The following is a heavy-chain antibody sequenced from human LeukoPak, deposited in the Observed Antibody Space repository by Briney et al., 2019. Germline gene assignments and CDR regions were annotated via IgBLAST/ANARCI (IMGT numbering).Heavy chain of an antibody. Sequence: QAGGSLRLSCAASGFTFDDYAMHWVRQAPGKGLEWVSGISWNSGSIGYADSVKGRFTISRDNAKNSLYLQMNSLRAEDTAVYYCAKDLMVRGVEDNWFDPWGQGTLVTVSS. D-gene: IGHD3-10*01. J-gene: IGHJ5*02. CDR2: ISWNSGSI. CDR3: AKDLMVRGVEDNWFDP. CDR1: GFTFDDYA. V-gene: IGHV3-9*01.